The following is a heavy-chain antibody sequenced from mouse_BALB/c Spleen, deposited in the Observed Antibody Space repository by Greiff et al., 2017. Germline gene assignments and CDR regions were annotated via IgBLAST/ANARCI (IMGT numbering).Heavy chain of an antibody. CDR1: GYTFTSYW. CDR3: TRSDGYDRGVYYYAMDY. Sequence: LQQPGSELVRPGASVKLSCKASGYTFTSYWMHWVKQRHGQGLEWIGNIYPGSGSTNYDEKFKSKGTLTVDTSSSTAYMHLSSLTSEDSAVYYCTRSDGYDRGVYYYAMDYWGQGTAVTVAS. V-gene: IGHV1S22*01. J-gene: IGHJ4*01. CDR2: IYPGSGST. D-gene: IGHD2-2*01.